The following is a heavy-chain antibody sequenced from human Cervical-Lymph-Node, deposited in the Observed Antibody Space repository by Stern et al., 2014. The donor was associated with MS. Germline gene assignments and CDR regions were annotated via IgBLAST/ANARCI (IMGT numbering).Heavy chain of an antibody. D-gene: IGHD2-21*02. CDR2: ISYDGSNK. CDR1: GFNFSSYG. V-gene: IGHV3-30*18. CDR3: AKDGAFADSHSALDI. Sequence: DQLVESGGGVVQPGRSLRLSCAASGFNFSSYGIHWVRQAPGKGLEWVAVISYDGSNKYYADSVKGRFTISRDNSKNTLYLQMNSLRREDTAVYYCAKDGAFADSHSALDIWGQGTMATVSS. J-gene: IGHJ3*02.